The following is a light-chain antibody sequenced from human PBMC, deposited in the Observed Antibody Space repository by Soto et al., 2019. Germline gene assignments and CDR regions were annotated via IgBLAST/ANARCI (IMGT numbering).Light chain of an antibody. CDR1: QSIAYY. V-gene: IGKV1-39*01. CDR2: AAS. CDR3: QQSSNSPMYT. J-gene: IGKJ2*01. Sequence: DIQMTQSPSSLSASVGDRVTITCRASQSIAYYLSWFQQKPGKAPKLLIYAASSLQSGVPSRFXGSGSGTDFTLTISSLQPEDFATYYCQQSSNSPMYTFGQGTKLYVK.